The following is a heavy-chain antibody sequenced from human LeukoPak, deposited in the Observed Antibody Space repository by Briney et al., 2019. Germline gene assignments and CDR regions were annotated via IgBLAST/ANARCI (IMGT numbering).Heavy chain of an antibody. D-gene: IGHD3-22*01. J-gene: IGHJ4*02. CDR3: ARDSAYYYDSRLQYYFDY. CDR1: GLTFSSYS. CDR2: ISGSSTYI. Sequence: KTGGSLRLSCAASGLTFSSYSMNWVRQAPGKGLEWVSSISGSSTYIYYADSVKGRFTISRDNAKKSLYLQMNSLRAEDTAVYYCARDSAYYYDSRLQYYFDYWGQGTLVTVSS. V-gene: IGHV3-21*01.